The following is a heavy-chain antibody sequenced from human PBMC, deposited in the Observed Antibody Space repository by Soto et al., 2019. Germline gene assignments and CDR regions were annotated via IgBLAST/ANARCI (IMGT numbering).Heavy chain of an antibody. J-gene: IGHJ4*02. CDR2: IYYSGST. D-gene: IGHD3-22*01. V-gene: IGHV4-30-4*01. CDR3: ARTHYSDRSGTDY. Sequence: LSLTCTVSGGSIRSGDSYWSWIRQPPGKGLEWIGYIYYSGSTYYNPSLKSRVAISLDTSKNQFSLNLSSVTAADTAVYYCARTHYSDRSGTDYWGQGTLVTVSS. CDR1: GGSIRSGDSY.